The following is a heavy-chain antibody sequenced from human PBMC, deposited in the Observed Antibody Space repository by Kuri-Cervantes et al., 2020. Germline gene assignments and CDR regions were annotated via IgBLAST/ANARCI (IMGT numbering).Heavy chain of an antibody. CDR2: IKSKTDGGTT. Sequence: GESLKISCAASGFTFSNAWMSWVRQAPGKGLEWVGRIKSKTDGGTTDYAAPVKGRFTISRDDSKNTLYLQMGSLRVEDAAVYYCARVRTRYYDDSSAPLEYWGQGSLVTVSS. J-gene: IGHJ4*02. CDR3: ARVRTRYYDDSSAPLEY. CDR1: GFTFSNAW. D-gene: IGHD3-22*01. V-gene: IGHV3-15*01.